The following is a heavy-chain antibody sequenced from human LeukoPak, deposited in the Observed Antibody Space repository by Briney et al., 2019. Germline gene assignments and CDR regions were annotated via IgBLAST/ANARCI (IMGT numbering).Heavy chain of an antibody. D-gene: IGHD2-15*01. V-gene: IGHV1-69*13. CDR2: IIPIFGTA. CDR3: ALYCSGGSCYYYYGMDV. J-gene: IGHJ6*02. Sequence: ASVTVSCKASGGTFSSYAISWVRQAPGQGLEWMGGIIPIFGTANYAQKFQDRVTITADESTSTAYMELSSLRSEDTAVYYCALYCSGGSCYYYYGMDVWGQGTTVTVSS. CDR1: GGTFSSYA.